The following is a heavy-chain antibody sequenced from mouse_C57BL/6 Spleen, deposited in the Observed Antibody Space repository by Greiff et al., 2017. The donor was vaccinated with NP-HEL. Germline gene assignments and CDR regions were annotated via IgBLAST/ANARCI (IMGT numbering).Heavy chain of an antibody. CDR3: ARKNWANWEAY. D-gene: IGHD4-1*01. CDR2: IDPSDSYT. V-gene: IGHV1-50*01. CDR1: GYTFTSYW. J-gene: IGHJ3*01. Sequence: VQLQQPGAELVKPGASVKLSCKASGYTFTSYWMQWVKQRPGQGLEWIGEIDPSDSYTNYNQKFKGKATLTVDTSSSTAYMQLSSLTSEDSAVYYCARKNWANWEAYWGKGTLVTVSA.